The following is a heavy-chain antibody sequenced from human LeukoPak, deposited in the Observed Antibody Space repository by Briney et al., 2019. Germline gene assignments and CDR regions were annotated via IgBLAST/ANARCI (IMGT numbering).Heavy chain of an antibody. CDR3: ARDTAMEGYFDY. D-gene: IGHD5-18*01. V-gene: IGHV1-69*13. Sequence: SVKVSCKASGGTFSSYAIGWVRQAPGQGLEWMGGFIPIFGTANYAQKFQGRVTITADESTSTAYMELSSLRSEDTAVYYCARDTAMEGYFDYWGQGTLVTVSS. J-gene: IGHJ4*02. CDR2: FIPIFGTA. CDR1: GGTFSSYA.